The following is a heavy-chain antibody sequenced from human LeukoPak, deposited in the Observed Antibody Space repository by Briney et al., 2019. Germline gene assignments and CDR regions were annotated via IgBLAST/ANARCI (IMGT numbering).Heavy chain of an antibody. CDR2: INPNSGGT. J-gene: IGHJ3*02. CDR1: GYTFTGYY. CDR3: ARDPVITDPGIRYDYGDPRGYAFDI. D-gene: IGHD4-17*01. V-gene: IGHV1-2*02. Sequence: ASVRVSCKASGYTFTGYYMHWVRQAPGQGREWMGWINPNSGGTNYAQKFQGRVTMTRDTSISTAYMELSRLRSDDTAVYYCARDPVITDPGIRYDYGDPRGYAFDIWGQGTMVTVSS.